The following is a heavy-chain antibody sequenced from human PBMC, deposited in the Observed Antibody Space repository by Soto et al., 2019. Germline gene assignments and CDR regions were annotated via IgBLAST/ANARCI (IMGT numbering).Heavy chain of an antibody. CDR3: AILLGYCSGGSCYPLDY. D-gene: IGHD2-15*01. J-gene: IGHJ4*02. Sequence: PGESLKISCKGSGYSFTSYWISWVRQMPGKGLEWMGRIDPSDSYTNYSPSFQGHVTISADKSISTAYLQWSSLKASDTAMYYCAILLGYCSGGSCYPLDYWGQGTLVTVSS. CDR1: GYSFTSYW. V-gene: IGHV5-10-1*01. CDR2: IDPSDSYT.